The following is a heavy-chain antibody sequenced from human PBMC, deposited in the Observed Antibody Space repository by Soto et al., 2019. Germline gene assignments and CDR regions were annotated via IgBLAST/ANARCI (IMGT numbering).Heavy chain of an antibody. CDR3: ARHELRGGSYDY. D-gene: IGHD1-26*01. Sequence: SETLSLTCTVFGGPITNNYWSWIRQPPGKGLEWIAYINYHGTTEYNPSLKSRVTISVDTSKNQVSLKLTSVTAADTAVYYCARHELRGGSYDYWCQGILVTVSS. CDR1: GGPITNNY. CDR2: INYHGTT. J-gene: IGHJ4*02. V-gene: IGHV4-59*08.